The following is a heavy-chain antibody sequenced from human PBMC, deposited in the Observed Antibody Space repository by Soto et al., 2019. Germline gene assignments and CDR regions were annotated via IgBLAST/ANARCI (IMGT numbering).Heavy chain of an antibody. CDR1: GGSFSGYY. V-gene: IGHV4-34*01. CDR2: INHSGST. CDR3: ARGRDDFWSGKMRGYYMDV. J-gene: IGHJ6*03. D-gene: IGHD3-3*01. Sequence: SETLSLTCAVYGGSFSGYYWSGIRQPPGKGLEWIGEINHSGSTNYNPSLKSRVTISVDTSKNQFSLKLSSVTAADTAVYYCARGRDDFWSGKMRGYYMDVWGKGTTVTVSS.